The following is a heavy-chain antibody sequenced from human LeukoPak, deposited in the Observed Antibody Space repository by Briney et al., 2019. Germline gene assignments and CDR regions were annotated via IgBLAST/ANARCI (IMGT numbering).Heavy chain of an antibody. Sequence: GASVKVSCKASGGTSSSYAISWVRQAPAQGLERMGRIIPFFGTANYAHKFQGRVTITTDDSTSTAYMELSSLRSEDTAVYYCARDPVQDYGGNSGGFDPWGQGTLVTVSS. D-gene: IGHD4-23*01. V-gene: IGHV1-69*05. CDR1: GGTSSSYA. CDR2: IIPFFGTA. CDR3: ARDPVQDYGGNSGGFDP. J-gene: IGHJ5*02.